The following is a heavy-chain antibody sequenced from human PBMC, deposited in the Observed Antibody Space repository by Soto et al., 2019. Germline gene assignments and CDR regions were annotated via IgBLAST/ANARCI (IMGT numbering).Heavy chain of an antibody. V-gene: IGHV4-34*01. J-gene: IGHJ3*02. CDR1: GGSFSGYY. D-gene: IGHD2-21*02. Sequence: QVQLQQWGAGLLKPSETLSLTCAVYGGSFSGYYWSWIRQPPGKGLEWIGEINHSGSTNYNPSLKSRVTISVDTSKNQFSLKLSSVTAADTAVYYCARVGVLTATSTVAFDIWGQGTMVTVSS. CDR3: ARVGVLTATSTVAFDI. CDR2: INHSGST.